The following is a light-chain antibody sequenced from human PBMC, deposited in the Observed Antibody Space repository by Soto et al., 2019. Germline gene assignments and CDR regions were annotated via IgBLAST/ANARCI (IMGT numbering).Light chain of an antibody. Sequence: LHMTGCPSTLSASLLSVFTITFRASQSISSWLAWYQQKPGKAPKLLIYDASSLESGVPSRFSGSGSGIEFTLTISSLQPDDFATYYCQQYNSYSGTFGQGTKVDNK. CDR1: QSISSW. CDR3: QQYNSYSGT. CDR2: DAS. V-gene: IGKV1-5*01. J-gene: IGKJ1*01.